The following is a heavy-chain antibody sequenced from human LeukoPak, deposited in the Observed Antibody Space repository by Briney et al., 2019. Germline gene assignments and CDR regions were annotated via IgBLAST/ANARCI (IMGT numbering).Heavy chain of an antibody. D-gene: IGHD6-19*01. CDR1: GFTFSSYW. J-gene: IGHJ4*02. Sequence: PGGSLRLSCAASGFTFSSYWMSWVRQAPGKGLEWVANIKQDGSEKYYVDSVKGRFTISRDNAKNSLYLQMNSLRAEDTAVYYCARAGGTVAGPQQQFDYWGQGTLVTVSS. CDR3: ARAGGTVAGPQQQFDY. CDR2: IKQDGSEK. V-gene: IGHV3-7*01.